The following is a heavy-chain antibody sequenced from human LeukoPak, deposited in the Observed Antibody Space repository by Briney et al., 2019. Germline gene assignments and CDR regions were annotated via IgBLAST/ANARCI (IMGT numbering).Heavy chain of an antibody. Sequence: GGSLRLSCAASGFSFYYYAMRWVRQAPGKGLEWLSEISGGGENTNYADSVKGRFTISRDNSKNTLYLQMNSLRAEDTAVYYCAKEGSSSWALYNWFDPWGQGTLVTVSS. CDR2: ISGGGENT. V-gene: IGHV3-23*01. CDR1: GFSFYYYA. J-gene: IGHJ5*02. D-gene: IGHD6-13*01. CDR3: AKEGSSSWALYNWFDP.